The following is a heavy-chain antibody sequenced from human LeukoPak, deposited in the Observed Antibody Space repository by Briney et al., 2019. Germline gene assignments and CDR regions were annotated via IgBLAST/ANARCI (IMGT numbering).Heavy chain of an antibody. V-gene: IGHV1-2*02. CDR2: INPNSGGT. CDR3: ARARWQLVTYFDS. J-gene: IGHJ4*02. D-gene: IGHD6-6*01. Sequence: ASVKVSCKASGYTFTDYYMHWVRRAPGQGLEWMGWINPNSGGTNFAQKFQGRVAMTRDTSISTAYLELGSLRSDDTAVYFCARARWQLVTYFDSWGQGTLVTVSS. CDR1: GYTFTDYY.